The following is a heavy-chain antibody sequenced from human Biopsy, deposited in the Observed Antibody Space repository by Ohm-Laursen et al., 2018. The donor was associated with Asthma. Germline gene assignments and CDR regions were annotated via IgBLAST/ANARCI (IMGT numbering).Heavy chain of an antibody. CDR3: ARDVMEWYLPAFDF. J-gene: IGHJ4*02. V-gene: IGHV3-30-3*01. CDR2: GGSYYDGGLK. D-gene: IGHD3-3*01. CDR1: GFTFRSYA. Sequence: SLRLFCAAPGFTFRSYAMHWVRQAPGKGLEWVAVGGSYYDGGLKYYADSVNGRYTVSRDDSKNTLYLQMNSPRPDDTAVYYCARDVMEWYLPAFDFWGQGTLVTVSS.